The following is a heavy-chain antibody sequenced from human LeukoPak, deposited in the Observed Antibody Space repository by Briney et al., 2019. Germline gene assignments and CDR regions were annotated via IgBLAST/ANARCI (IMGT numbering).Heavy chain of an antibody. D-gene: IGHD3-22*01. Sequence: GGSLRLSCAASGFTFSSYERHWVRQAPGKGLEWVSYISSSGSTVYYAESVKGRFTVSRDNVKNSLYLQMNSLRAEDTAVYYCARVTSYYYNTSGDYYFDHWGQGTLVTVSS. CDR2: ISSSGSTV. CDR3: ARVTSYYYNTSGDYYFDH. CDR1: GFTFSSYE. V-gene: IGHV3-48*03. J-gene: IGHJ4*02.